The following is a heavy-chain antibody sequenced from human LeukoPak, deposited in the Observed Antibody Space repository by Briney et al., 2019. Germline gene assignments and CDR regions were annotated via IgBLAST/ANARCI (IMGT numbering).Heavy chain of an antibody. CDR1: GGSISSYY. D-gene: IGHD3-10*01. Sequence: SETLSLTCTVSGGSISSYYWSWIRQPAGKGLEWIGRIYTSGSTNYNPSLKSRVTMSVDTSKNQFSLKLSSVTAADTAVYYCAATPSAVLKSGYFDYWGQGTLVTVSS. CDR3: AATPSAVLKSGYFDY. V-gene: IGHV4-4*07. J-gene: IGHJ4*02. CDR2: IYTSGST.